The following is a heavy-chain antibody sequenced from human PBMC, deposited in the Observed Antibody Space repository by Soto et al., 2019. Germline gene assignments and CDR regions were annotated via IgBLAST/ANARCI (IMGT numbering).Heavy chain of an antibody. J-gene: IGHJ4*02. V-gene: IGHV4-59*01. CDR1: GGSISSYY. D-gene: IGHD3-22*01. CDR3: ARVRPYDSSGYYDSTLDY. Sequence: SETLSLTCTVSGGSISSYYWSWIRQPPGKGLEWIGYIYYSGSTNYNPSPKSRVTISVDTSKNQFSLKLSSVTAADTAVYYCARVRPYDSSGYYDSTLDYWGQGTLVTVSS. CDR2: IYYSGST.